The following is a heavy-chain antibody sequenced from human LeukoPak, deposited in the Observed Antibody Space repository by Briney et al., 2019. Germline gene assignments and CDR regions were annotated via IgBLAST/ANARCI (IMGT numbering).Heavy chain of an antibody. CDR3: ARVSFDDYGDYEGSDY. CDR2: MNPNSGNT. D-gene: IGHD4-17*01. J-gene: IGHJ4*02. Sequence: ASVKVSCKASGYTFTSYDINWVRQATGQGLEWMGWMNPNSGNTGYAQKFQGRVTITRNTSISTAYMELSSLRSEDTAVYYCARVSFDDYGDYEGSDYWGQGTLVTVSS. V-gene: IGHV1-8*01. CDR1: GYTFTSYD.